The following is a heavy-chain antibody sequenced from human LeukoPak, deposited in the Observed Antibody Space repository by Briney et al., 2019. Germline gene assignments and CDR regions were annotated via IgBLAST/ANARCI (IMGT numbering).Heavy chain of an antibody. CDR1: GGSISSSYY. V-gene: IGHV4-39*01. Sequence: SETLSLTCAVSGGSISSSYYWGWIRQPPGKGLEWIGSIYYSGSTYYNPSLKSRVTISVDTSKNQFSLKLSSVTAADTAVYYCATFAPKQWLVFDYWGQGTLVTVSS. J-gene: IGHJ4*02. CDR3: ATFAPKQWLVFDY. CDR2: IYYSGST. D-gene: IGHD6-19*01.